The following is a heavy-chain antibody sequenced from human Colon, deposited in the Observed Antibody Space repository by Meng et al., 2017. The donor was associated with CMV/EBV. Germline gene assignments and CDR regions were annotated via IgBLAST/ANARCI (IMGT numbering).Heavy chain of an antibody. Sequence: GESLKISCVASGFTLSNYALSWVRQAPGKGLEWISDLYSADSSAYYADSVKGRFTISRDNSKNTLYLQMDSLRPDDTAVYYCTRPPTGSLKFYGVDIWGPGTTVTVSS. D-gene: IGHD1-1*01. V-gene: IGHV3-23*03. CDR2: LYSADSSA. J-gene: IGHJ6*02. CDR1: GFTLSNYA. CDR3: TRPPTGSLKFYGVDI.